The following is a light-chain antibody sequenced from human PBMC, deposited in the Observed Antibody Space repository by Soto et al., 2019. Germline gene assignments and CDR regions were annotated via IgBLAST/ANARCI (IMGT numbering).Light chain of an antibody. CDR2: EDN. CDR1: SGSIASNY. V-gene: IGLV6-57*04. Sequence: NFLLTQPHSVSESPGKTVTISCTRSSGSIASNYVQWYQQRPGSAPTTVIYEDNQRPSGVPDRFSGSIDSSSNAASLTISGLKTEEEADYCCQSYDSSNAVLGGGTQLTVL. CDR3: QSYDSSNAV. J-gene: IGLJ7*01.